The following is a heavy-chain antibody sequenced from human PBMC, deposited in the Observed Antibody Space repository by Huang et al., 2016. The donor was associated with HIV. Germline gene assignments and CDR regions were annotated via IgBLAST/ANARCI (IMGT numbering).Heavy chain of an antibody. CDR3: ARARGYYDSSVSYYFDY. D-gene: IGHD3-22*01. V-gene: IGHV1-69*13. J-gene: IGHJ4*02. Sequence: QVQLVQSGAEVKQPGSSVKVSCKASGGTVSSYAISWVRQAPGQGLEWMGGIIPIFGTANDAQKYQGRVTITADESTSTAYMELSSLRTEDTAVYYCARARGYYDSSVSYYFDYWGQGTLVTVSS. CDR1: GGTVSSYA. CDR2: IIPIFGTA.